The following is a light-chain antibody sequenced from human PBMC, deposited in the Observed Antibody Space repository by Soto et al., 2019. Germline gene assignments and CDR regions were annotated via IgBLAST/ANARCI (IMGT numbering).Light chain of an antibody. J-gene: IGKJ2*01. V-gene: IGKV1D-12*01. CDR1: QGVNSW. Sequence: DIQMTQSPSSVSASVGDRVTITCRASQGVNSWLAWYQQKPGKAPKLLIYGASNLQSGVPSRFNGSGSGTDFTLTISSLQPEDFATYYCQQRYSTPLYTFGQGTKVDIK. CDR2: GAS. CDR3: QQRYSTPLYT.